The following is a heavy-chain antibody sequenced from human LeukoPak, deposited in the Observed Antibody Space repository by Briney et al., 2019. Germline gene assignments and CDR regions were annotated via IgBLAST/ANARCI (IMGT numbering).Heavy chain of an antibody. Sequence: PSGTLSLTCAVSGVSISTGYWWSWVRQPPGERLEWIGEIHHSGSAAYNPSLKSRVILSVDKSKNQFSLNLNSVTAADTAVYYCVRNGAYSADYWGQGSLVTVSS. V-gene: IGHV4-4*02. CDR3: VRNGAYSADY. D-gene: IGHD4-17*01. CDR2: IHHSGSA. J-gene: IGHJ4*02. CDR1: GVSISTGYW.